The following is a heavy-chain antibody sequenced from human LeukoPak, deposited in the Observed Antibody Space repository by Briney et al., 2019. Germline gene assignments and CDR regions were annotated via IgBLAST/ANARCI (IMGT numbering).Heavy chain of an antibody. CDR3: AKGAVAGNYWYFDL. J-gene: IGHJ2*01. CDR2: ISWNSGSI. CDR1: GFTFDDYA. V-gene: IGHV3-9*01. D-gene: IGHD6-19*01. Sequence: PGGSLRLSCAASGFTFDDYAMHWVRQAPGKGLEWVSGISWNSGSIGYADSVKGRFTISRDNAKNSLYLQMNSLRAEDTALYYCAKGAVAGNYWYFDLWGRGTLATVSS.